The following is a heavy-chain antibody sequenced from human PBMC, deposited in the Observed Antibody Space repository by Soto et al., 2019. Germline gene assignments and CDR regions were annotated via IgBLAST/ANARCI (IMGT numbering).Heavy chain of an antibody. CDR2: IGTAGDT. CDR1: GFTFSGFD. Sequence: GGSLRLSCEASGFTFSGFDMHWVRQPTGKGLEWVSTIGTAGDTYYAVSVKGRFTISRDNAKNSLSLQMDSLRAGDTAVYFCARGQEVGAHFFDSWGQRTQVTVSS. V-gene: IGHV3-13*01. CDR3: ARGQEVGAHFFDS. D-gene: IGHD2-15*01. J-gene: IGHJ4*02.